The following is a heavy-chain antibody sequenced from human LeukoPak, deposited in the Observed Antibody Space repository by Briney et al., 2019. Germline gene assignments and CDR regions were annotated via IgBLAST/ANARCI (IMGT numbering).Heavy chain of an antibody. CDR3: ASDPYYYDIGRDAFDI. CDR2: INPNSGGT. Sequence: EASVKVSCKASGYTFTGYYMHWVRQAPGQGLEWMGWINPNSGGTNYAQKFQGGVTMTRDTSISTAYMELSRLRSDDTAVYYCASDPYYYDIGRDAFDIWGQGTMITVSS. CDR1: GYTFTGYY. V-gene: IGHV1-2*02. D-gene: IGHD3-22*01. J-gene: IGHJ3*02.